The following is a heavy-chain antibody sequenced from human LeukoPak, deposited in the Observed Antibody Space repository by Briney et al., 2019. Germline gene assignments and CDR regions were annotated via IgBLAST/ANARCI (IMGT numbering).Heavy chain of an antibody. V-gene: IGHV3-23*01. CDR2: ISGSGGST. Sequence: GGSLRLSCAASGFTFSSYAMSWVRQAPGKGLEWVSAISGSGGSTYYADSVKGRFTISRDNSKNTLYLQMNSLRAEDTAVYYCAKNSDYYDSSGYLDYWGQGTLVTVSS. D-gene: IGHD3-22*01. CDR1: GFTFSSYA. J-gene: IGHJ4*02. CDR3: AKNSDYYDSSGYLDY.